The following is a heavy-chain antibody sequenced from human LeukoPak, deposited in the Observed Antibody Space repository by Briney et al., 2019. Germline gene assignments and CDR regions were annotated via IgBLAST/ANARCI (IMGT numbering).Heavy chain of an antibody. CDR1: GGSISSSNW. CDR2: IYHSGST. V-gene: IGHV4-4*02. CDR3: ARGPSIAARRGREWYFDL. Sequence: PSETLSLTCAVSGGSISSSNWWSWVRQPPGKGLEWIGEIYHSGSTNYNPSLKSRVTISVDKSKNQFSLKLSSVTAADTAVYYCARGPSIAARRGREWYFDLWGRGTLVTVSS. J-gene: IGHJ2*01. D-gene: IGHD6-6*01.